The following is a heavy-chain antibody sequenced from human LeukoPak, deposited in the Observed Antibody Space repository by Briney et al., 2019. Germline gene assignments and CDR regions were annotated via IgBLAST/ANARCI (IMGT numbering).Heavy chain of an antibody. CDR2: IKQDGSEK. V-gene: IGHV3-7*01. CDR1: GFTFSGYA. J-gene: IGHJ4*02. D-gene: IGHD6-13*01. CDR3: ARDVIAAEGGDY. Sequence: GGSLRLSCAASGFTFSGYAMSWVRQAPGKGLEWVANIKQDGSEKYYVDSVKGRFTISRDNAKNSLYLQMNSLRAEDTAVYYCARDVIAAEGGDYWGQGTLVTVSS.